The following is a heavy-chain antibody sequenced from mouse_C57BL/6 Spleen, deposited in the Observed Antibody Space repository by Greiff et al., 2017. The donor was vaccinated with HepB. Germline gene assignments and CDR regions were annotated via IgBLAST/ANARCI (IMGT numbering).Heavy chain of an antibody. V-gene: IGHV5-4*01. Sequence: EVQGVESGGGLVKPGGSLKLSCAASGFTFSSYAMSWVRQTPEKRLEWVATISDGGSYTYYPDNVKGRFTISRDNAKNNLYLQMSHLKSEDTAMYYCASIITSFDYWGQGTTLTVSS. CDR1: GFTFSSYA. CDR2: ISDGGSYT. CDR3: ASIITSFDY. D-gene: IGHD1-1*01. J-gene: IGHJ2*01.